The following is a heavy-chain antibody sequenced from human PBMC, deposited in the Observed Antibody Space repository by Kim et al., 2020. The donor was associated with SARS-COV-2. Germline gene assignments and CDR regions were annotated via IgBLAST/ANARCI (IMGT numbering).Heavy chain of an antibody. D-gene: IGHD3-9*01. Sequence: NYAKRLRGKVTMTTDTSTSTAYMELGSLRSDDTAVYYCARDYDILTGDIDYWGQGTLVTVSS. CDR3: ARDYDILTGDIDY. J-gene: IGHJ4*02. V-gene: IGHV1-18*01.